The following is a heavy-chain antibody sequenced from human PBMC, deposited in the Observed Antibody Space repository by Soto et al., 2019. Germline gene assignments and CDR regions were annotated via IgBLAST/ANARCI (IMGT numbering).Heavy chain of an antibody. CDR3: ASFRRTTNYYYYYGMDV. Sequence: QVQLVQSGAEVKKPGASVKVSCKASGYTFTSYYMHWVRQAPGQGLEWMGIINPSGGSTSYAQKFQGRVTMTRDTSTSTVYMELSSLRSEDTAVYYCASFRRTTNYYYYYGMDVWGQGTTVTVSS. D-gene: IGHD1-1*01. V-gene: IGHV1-46*03. J-gene: IGHJ6*02. CDR1: GYTFTSYY. CDR2: INPSGGST.